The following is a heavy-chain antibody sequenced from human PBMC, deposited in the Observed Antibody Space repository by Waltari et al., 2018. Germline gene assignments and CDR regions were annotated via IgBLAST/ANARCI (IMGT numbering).Heavy chain of an antibody. CDR1: GFSFSSHG. CDR2: ISYEGRNK. V-gene: IGHV3-30*10. D-gene: IGHD3-9*01. J-gene: IGHJ2*01. Sequence: QVHLVESGRGVVQPGGSLRLSCAASGFSFSSHGMHWVRQAPGKGLQWVAVISYEGRNKYYTDSVKGRFTVSRDNSQNTLHLQMNSLAVEDTAVYYCAREGVILKITDRYFDMWGRGTLVTVSS. CDR3: AREGVILKITDRYFDM.